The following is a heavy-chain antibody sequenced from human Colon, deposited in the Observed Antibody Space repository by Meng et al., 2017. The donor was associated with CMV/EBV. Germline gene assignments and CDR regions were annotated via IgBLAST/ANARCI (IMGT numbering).Heavy chain of an antibody. J-gene: IGHJ4*02. CDR2: IRYDESNE. Sequence: GESLKISCAASGFTFSSYGMHWVRQAPGKRLEWVAFIRYDESNEKYSDSVKGRFTISRDNSRNTLDLQMNSLRTEDTALYYCATTAGVARPFDYWGQGTLVTVSS. CDR1: GFTFSSYG. V-gene: IGHV3-30*02. D-gene: IGHD2-15*01. CDR3: ATTAGVARPFDY.